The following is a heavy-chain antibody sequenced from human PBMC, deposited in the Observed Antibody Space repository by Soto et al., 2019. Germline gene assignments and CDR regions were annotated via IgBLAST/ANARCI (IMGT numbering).Heavy chain of an antibody. V-gene: IGHV3-23*01. CDR1: GFTFSSYA. J-gene: IGHJ4*02. D-gene: IGHD3-22*01. CDR3: AKGDFLYYYDSSGYYPLDY. Sequence: PGGSLRLSCAASGFTFSSYAMSWVRQAPGKGLEWVSAISGSGGSTYYADSVKGRFTISRDNSKNTLYLQMNSLRAEDTAVYYCAKGDFLYYYDSSGYYPLDYWGQGTLVTVSS. CDR2: ISGSGGST.